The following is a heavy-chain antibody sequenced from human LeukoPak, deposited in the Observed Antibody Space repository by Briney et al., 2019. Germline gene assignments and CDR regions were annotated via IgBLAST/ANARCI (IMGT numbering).Heavy chain of an antibody. J-gene: IGHJ4*02. Sequence: GGSLRLSCGASGFTFSSYWMHWVRQAPGKGLVWVSRINNDGSSTSYADSVQGRFTISRDNAKNTLYLQMNSLRAEDTAVYYCARGITSGPRRYDVRNFDYWGQGTPVTVSS. CDR2: INNDGSST. V-gene: IGHV3-74*01. CDR3: ARGITSGPRRYDVRNFDY. D-gene: IGHD5-12*01. CDR1: GFTFSSYW.